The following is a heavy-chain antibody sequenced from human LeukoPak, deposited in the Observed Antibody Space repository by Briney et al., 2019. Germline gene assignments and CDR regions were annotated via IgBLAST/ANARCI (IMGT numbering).Heavy chain of an antibody. J-gene: IGHJ4*02. CDR2: IKQDGSEK. D-gene: IGHD2-15*01. CDR3: ARDQTPFY. CDR1: GFTFSSHW. Sequence: PGGSLRLSCAASGFTFSSHWMSWVRQAPGKGLEWVANIKQDGSEKYYVDSVKGRFTISRDNAKSSMWLQMNSLRDEDTAVYYCARDQTPFYWGQGSLVTVSS. V-gene: IGHV3-7*01.